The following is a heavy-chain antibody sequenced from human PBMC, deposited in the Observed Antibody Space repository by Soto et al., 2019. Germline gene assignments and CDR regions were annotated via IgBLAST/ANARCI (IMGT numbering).Heavy chain of an antibody. D-gene: IGHD2-8*01. CDR2: IFPGDSDT. J-gene: IGHJ4*02. Sequence: PGESLKISCRGSGYSFSTYWIAWVRQMPWKGLGWMGIIFPGDSDTIYSPAFQGQVTISAEKSSNTAYLQWRSLKASDTAMYYCARQGIRRFCSNDVCRYYFDFWGQGTPVTVSS. CDR1: GYSFSTYW. CDR3: ARQGIRRFCSNDVCRYYFDF. V-gene: IGHV5-51*01.